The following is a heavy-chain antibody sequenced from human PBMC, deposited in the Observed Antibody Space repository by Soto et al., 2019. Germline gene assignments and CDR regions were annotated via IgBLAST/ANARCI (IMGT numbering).Heavy chain of an antibody. CDR2: IYYSGST. D-gene: IGHD5-12*01. V-gene: IGHV4-59*01. J-gene: IGHJ3*02. Sequence: SETLSLTCTVAGGSISSYYWSWIRQPPGKGLEWIGYIYYSGSTNYNPSLKSRVTISVDTSKNQFSLKLSSVTAADTAVYYCARVVGVATYAFDIWGQGTMVTVSS. CDR3: ARVVGVATYAFDI. CDR1: GGSISSYY.